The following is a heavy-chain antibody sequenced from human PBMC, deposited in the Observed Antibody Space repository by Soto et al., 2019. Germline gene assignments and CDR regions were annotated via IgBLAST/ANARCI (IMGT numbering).Heavy chain of an antibody. CDR1: GYTFTSYD. V-gene: IGHV1-8*01. D-gene: IGHD5-12*01. J-gene: IGHJ6*03. Sequence: GASVKVSCKASGYTFTSYDINWVRQATGQGLEWMGWMNPNSGNTGYAQKFQGRVTMTRNTSISTAYMELSSLRSEDTAVYYCARGLSGYDEYYYYYYMDVWGKGTTVTVSS. CDR3: ARGLSGYDEYYYYYYMDV. CDR2: MNPNSGNT.